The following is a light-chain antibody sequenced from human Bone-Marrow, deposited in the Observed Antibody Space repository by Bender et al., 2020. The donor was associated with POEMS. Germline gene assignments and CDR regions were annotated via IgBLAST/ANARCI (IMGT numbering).Light chain of an antibody. J-gene: IGLJ2*01. V-gene: IGLV2-11*01. Sequence: QSALTQPHSVSGSPGQSVTITCTGTSSDIGAYHSVSWYQQYPDKAPKLILYGVNSRPSGVPERFSASKSANSASLTIFGLQAEDEAVYYCSSYSISDTLVVFGGGTKLTVL. CDR3: SSYSISDTLVV. CDR2: GVN. CDR1: SSDIGAYHS.